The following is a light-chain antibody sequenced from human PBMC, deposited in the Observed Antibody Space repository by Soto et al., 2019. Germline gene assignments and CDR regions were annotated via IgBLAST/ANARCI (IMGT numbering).Light chain of an antibody. J-gene: IGKJ1*01. CDR2: WAS. V-gene: IGKV4-1*01. Sequence: DIVMTQSPDSLPVSLGERATINCKSSQSVLYSSNNKNYLTWYQQKPGQPPKLLIYWASTRESGVPDRFSGSGSGTDFTITISSLQAEDVAVYYCQQYYSTPWTFGQGTKVEIK. CDR1: QSVLYSSNNKNY. CDR3: QQYYSTPWT.